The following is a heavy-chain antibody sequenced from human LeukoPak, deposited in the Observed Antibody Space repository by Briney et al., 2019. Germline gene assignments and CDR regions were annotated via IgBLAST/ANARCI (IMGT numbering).Heavy chain of an antibody. D-gene: IGHD3-9*01. CDR3: AKEGLRYFDWLFEPYDY. J-gene: IGHJ4*02. Sequence: PGGSLRPSCAASGFTFSSYAMSWVRQAPGKGLEWVSAISGSGGSTYYADSVKGRFTISRDNSKNTLYLQMNSLRAEDTAVYYCAKEGLRYFDWLFEPYDYWGQGTLVTVSS. V-gene: IGHV3-23*01. CDR1: GFTFSSYA. CDR2: ISGSGGST.